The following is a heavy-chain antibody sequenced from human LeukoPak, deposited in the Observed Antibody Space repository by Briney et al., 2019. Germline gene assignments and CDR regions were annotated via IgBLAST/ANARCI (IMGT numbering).Heavy chain of an antibody. CDR2: INPSGGST. D-gene: IGHD5-18*01. CDR1: GYTSTSYY. J-gene: IGHJ4*02. Sequence: ASVKVSCKASGYTSTSYYIHWVRQAPGQGLEWMGIINPSGGSTNYAQKFQGRVTMARDTSTSTVYLELSSLRSEDTAIYYCARARNSYGLEDFWGQGTLVTVSS. CDR3: ARARNSYGLEDF. V-gene: IGHV1-46*01.